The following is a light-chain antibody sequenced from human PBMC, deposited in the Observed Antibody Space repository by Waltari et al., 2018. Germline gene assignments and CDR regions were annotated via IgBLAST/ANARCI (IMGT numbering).Light chain of an antibody. J-gene: IGLJ2*01. CDR2: DGT. Sequence: QSALTQPPSVSGSPGQSVTMSCTGTSSDVGAYDYVSWFQQHAGKAPKFIIYDGTTRPSGVPDRFSGSKSGNTASLTVSGLHAEDEADYYCASHAGSRVVFGGGTKLTVL. CDR1: SSDVGAYDY. CDR3: ASHAGSRVV. V-gene: IGLV2-8*01.